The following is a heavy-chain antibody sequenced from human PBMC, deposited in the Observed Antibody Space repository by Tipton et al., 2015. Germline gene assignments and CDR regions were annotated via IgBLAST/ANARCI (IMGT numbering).Heavy chain of an antibody. J-gene: IGHJ4*02. CDR2: IYHSGRT. CDR1: GYSISSGYH. V-gene: IGHV4-38-2*02. CDR3: ARDHSSWWD. Sequence: LRLSCAVSGYSISSGYHWGWIRQPPGKGLEWIASIYHSGRTHYNPSPKSRVTISVDTSKNEVSLMLNSVTAADTAVYFCARDHSSWWDWGQGTLVTVSS. D-gene: IGHD2-15*01.